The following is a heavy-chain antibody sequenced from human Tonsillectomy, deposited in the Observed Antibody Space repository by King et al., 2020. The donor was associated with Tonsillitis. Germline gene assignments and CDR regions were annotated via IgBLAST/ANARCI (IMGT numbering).Heavy chain of an antibody. D-gene: IGHD3-3*01. CDR1: GFTFSSYS. J-gene: IGHJ4*02. Sequence: VQLVQSGGGLVQPGGSLRLSCAASGFTFSSYSMNWVRQAPGKGLEWVSYISGGSGTIYYADSVKGRFTISRDDAKSSLCLQMNSLRAEDTAVYYCARGEHFDFWSGYQSPDYWGQGTLVTVSS. CDR2: ISGGSGTI. CDR3: ARGEHFDFWSGYQSPDY. V-gene: IGHV3-48*01.